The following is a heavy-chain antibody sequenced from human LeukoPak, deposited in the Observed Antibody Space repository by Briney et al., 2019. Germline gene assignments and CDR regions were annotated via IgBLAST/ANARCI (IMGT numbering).Heavy chain of an antibody. CDR3: ARSTRRRRGDYYYYGMDV. D-gene: IGHD1-1*01. CDR1: GGSISSYY. Sequence: PSETLSLTCIVSGGSISSYYWSWIRQPPGKGLEWIGYIYYSGSTNYNPSLKSRVTISVDTSKNQFSLKLSSVTAADTAVYYCARSTRRRRGDYYYYGMDVWGKGTTVTVSS. J-gene: IGHJ6*04. V-gene: IGHV4-59*01. CDR2: IYYSGST.